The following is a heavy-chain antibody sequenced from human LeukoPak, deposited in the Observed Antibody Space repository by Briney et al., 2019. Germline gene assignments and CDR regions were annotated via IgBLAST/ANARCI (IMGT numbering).Heavy chain of an antibody. CDR1: GGSISSGDHY. D-gene: IGHD3-3*01. CDR2: IYYSGNT. J-gene: IGHJ4*02. V-gene: IGHV4-30-4*01. CDR3: ATRTYDFWSGGTGYYFDY. Sequence: PSQTLSLTCTVSGGSISSGDHYWSWIRQPPGKGLEWIGHIYYSGNTDYNPSLKSRVTISVDTSKNQFSLKLSSVTAVDTAVYYCATRTYDFWSGGTGYYFDYWGQGTLVTVSS.